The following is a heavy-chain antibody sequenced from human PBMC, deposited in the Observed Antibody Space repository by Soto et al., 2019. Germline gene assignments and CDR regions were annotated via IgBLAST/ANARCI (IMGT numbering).Heavy chain of an antibody. D-gene: IGHD2-21*02. Sequence: GGSLRLSCAASEFTFSNYVMNWVRQAPGKGLEWVSTISGSGDSPFYADSVKGRFTVSRDNFKSTLYLQVNSLRAEDTAVYYCAKDQTDVTLFDYWGQGTLVTVSS. J-gene: IGHJ4*02. V-gene: IGHV3-23*01. CDR3: AKDQTDVTLFDY. CDR2: ISGSGDSP. CDR1: EFTFSNYV.